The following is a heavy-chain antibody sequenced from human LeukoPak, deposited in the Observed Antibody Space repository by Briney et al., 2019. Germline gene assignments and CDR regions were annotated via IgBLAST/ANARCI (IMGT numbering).Heavy chain of an antibody. Sequence: SETLSLTCAVYGGSFSGYYWSWIRQPPGKGLEWIGEINHSGSTNYNPSLKSRVTISADTSKNQFSLKLSSVTAADTAVYYCARGGRPGVDYWGQGTLVTVSS. J-gene: IGHJ4*02. CDR1: GGSFSGYY. D-gene: IGHD6-25*01. V-gene: IGHV4-34*01. CDR2: INHSGST. CDR3: ARGGRPGVDY.